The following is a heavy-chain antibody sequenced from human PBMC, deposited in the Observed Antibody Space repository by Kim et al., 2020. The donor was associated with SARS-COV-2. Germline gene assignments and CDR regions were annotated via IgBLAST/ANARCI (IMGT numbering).Heavy chain of an antibody. CDR1: GFSFTGAW. J-gene: IGHJ4*02. D-gene: IGHD1-1*01. Sequence: GGSLRLSCAASGFSFTGAWMSWVRQVPGKGLEWVARIKTKTDGGTTDYAAPVKGRFTISRDDSKNTFYLQMNSLKTEDTAVYYCAQQYLDYWGQGTLVTVSS. CDR2: IKTKTDGGTT. V-gene: IGHV3-15*01. CDR3: AQQYLDY.